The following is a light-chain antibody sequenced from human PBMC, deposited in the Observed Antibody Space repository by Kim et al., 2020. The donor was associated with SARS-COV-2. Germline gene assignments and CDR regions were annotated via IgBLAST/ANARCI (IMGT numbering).Light chain of an antibody. CDR2: EVN. V-gene: IGLV2-8*01. Sequence: QSALTQPPSASGSPGQSVTISCTGTSSDVGGYNYVSWYQQHPGKAPKLMIYEVNKRPSGVPDRFSGSKSGNTASLTVSGLQAEDEADYYCSSFAGSNNIFGTRTKVTVL. CDR1: SSDVGGYNY. J-gene: IGLJ1*01. CDR3: SSFAGSNNI.